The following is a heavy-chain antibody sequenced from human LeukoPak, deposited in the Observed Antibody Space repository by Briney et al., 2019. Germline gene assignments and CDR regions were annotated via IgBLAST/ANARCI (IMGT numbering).Heavy chain of an antibody. CDR2: ISWNSGSI. CDR3: AKDKSRYSSAKADY. V-gene: IGHV3-9*01. J-gene: IGHJ4*02. CDR1: GFTFDGYA. D-gene: IGHD2-2*01. Sequence: GRSLRLSCAASGFTFDGYAMHWVRQVPEKGLEWVSGISWNSGSIDYADSVKGRFTISRDNAKNSLYLQMNSLRAEDTAFYYCAKDKSRYSSAKADYWGQGTLVTVSS.